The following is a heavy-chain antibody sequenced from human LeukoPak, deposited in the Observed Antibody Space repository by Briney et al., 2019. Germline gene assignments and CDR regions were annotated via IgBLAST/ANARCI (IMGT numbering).Heavy chain of an antibody. D-gene: IGHD6-6*01. J-gene: IGHJ4*02. CDR1: GGSISSYY. Sequence: SETLSLTCTVSGGSISSYYWSWIRQPAGKGLEWIGRIYTSGSTNYNPSLKSRVTMSVDTSKNQFSLKLSSVTAADTAVYYCAPYISSSGSLDYWGQGTLVTVSS. V-gene: IGHV4-4*07. CDR2: IYTSGST. CDR3: APYISSSGSLDY.